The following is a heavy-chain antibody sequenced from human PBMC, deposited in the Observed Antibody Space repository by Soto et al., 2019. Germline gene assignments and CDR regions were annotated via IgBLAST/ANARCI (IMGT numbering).Heavy chain of an antibody. CDR3: AREARQDSYGNMGYYYGMDV. CDR2: IYYSGST. CDR1: GGSISSGGYY. Sequence: SETLSLTCTVSGGSISSGGYYWSWIRQHPGKGLEWIGYIYYSGSTYYNPSLKSRVTISVDTSKNQFSLRLSSVTAADTAVYYCAREARQDSYGNMGYYYGMDVWGQGTTVTVSS. D-gene: IGHD5-18*01. V-gene: IGHV4-31*03. J-gene: IGHJ6*02.